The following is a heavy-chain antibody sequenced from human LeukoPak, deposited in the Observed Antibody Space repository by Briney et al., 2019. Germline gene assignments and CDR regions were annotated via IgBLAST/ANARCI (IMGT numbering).Heavy chain of an antibody. J-gene: IGHJ4*02. CDR1: GFTFSSCG. Sequence: GGSLRLSCAASGFTFSSCGVHWVRQAPGKGLEWMAVISYDGSNKYYADSVKGRFTISRDNSKNTLYLQMNSLRAEDTAVYYCAKDQGYYGTSGKPLDCWGQGTLVTVSS. CDR2: ISYDGSNK. V-gene: IGHV3-30*18. D-gene: IGHD3-22*01. CDR3: AKDQGYYGTSGKPLDC.